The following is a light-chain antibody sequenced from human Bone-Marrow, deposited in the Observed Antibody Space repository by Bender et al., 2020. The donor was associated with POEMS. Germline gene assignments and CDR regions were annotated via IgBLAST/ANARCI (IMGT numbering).Light chain of an antibody. CDR3: AAWDAGLSGGV. CDR1: NSNIGTNA. Sequence: HSVLTQPPSASGTPGQRVTISCSGSNSNIGTNAVNWYQQFPGTAPKLLIYSDNQRPSGVPDRFYAFKSGTSASLAISGLQSEDEADYYFAAWDAGLSGGVFGGGTKLTVL. V-gene: IGLV1-44*01. CDR2: SDN. J-gene: IGLJ3*02.